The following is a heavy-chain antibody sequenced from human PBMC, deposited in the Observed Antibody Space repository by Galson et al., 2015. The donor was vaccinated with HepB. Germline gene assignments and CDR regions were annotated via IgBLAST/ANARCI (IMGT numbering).Heavy chain of an antibody. J-gene: IGHJ6*02. CDR2: IIPIFGTA. Sequence: SVKVSCKASGGTFSSYAISWVRQAPGQGLEWMGGIIPIFGTANYAQKFQGRVTITADKSTSTAYMELSSLRSEDTAVYYCAREEQWLVPPRGGMDVWGQGTTVTVSS. D-gene: IGHD6-19*01. CDR1: GGTFSSYA. CDR3: AREEQWLVPPRGGMDV. V-gene: IGHV1-69*06.